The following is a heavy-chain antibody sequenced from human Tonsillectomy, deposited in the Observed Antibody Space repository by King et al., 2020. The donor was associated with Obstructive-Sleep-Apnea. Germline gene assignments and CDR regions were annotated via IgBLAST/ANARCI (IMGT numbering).Heavy chain of an antibody. CDR2: IRYDGSKK. CDR3: SKDQDGSSYLFDY. J-gene: IGHJ4*02. Sequence: VQLVESGGGVVQPGRSLRLSCAASGFTFSNYGMHWGRQAPGKGLEWVALIRYDGSKKDYADSVKGRFTISRDNSKNTLYLQMNSLRAEDTAVYYCSKDQDGSSYLFDYWGQGTLVTVSS. V-gene: IGHV3-30*02. CDR1: GFTFSNYG. D-gene: IGHD6-6*01.